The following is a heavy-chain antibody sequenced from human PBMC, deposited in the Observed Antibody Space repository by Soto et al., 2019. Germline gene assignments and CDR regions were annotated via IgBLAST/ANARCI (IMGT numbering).Heavy chain of an antibody. CDR1: RYTFTRYF. CDR3: ARDSEDYYDSSGYTSFDY. V-gene: IGHV1-8*01. D-gene: IGHD3-22*01. J-gene: IGHJ4*02. Sequence: GASVKVSCKASRYTFTRYFAQWVRQGPGQGLGWMGWMNPNSGNTGYAQKFQGRVTMTRNTSMSTAYMELSSLRSEDTAVYYCARDSEDYYDSSGYTSFDYWGQGTLVTVSS. CDR2: MNPNSGNT.